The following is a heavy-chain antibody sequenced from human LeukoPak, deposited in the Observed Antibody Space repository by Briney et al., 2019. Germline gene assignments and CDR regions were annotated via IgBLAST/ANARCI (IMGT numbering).Heavy chain of an antibody. Sequence: ASVKVSCKASGGTFSSYAISWVRQAPGQGLEWMGGIIPIFGTANYAQKFQGRVTITADESTSTAYMELSSLRSEDTAVYYCATAPVPYYYDSSGYKFPTYYYYGMDVWGQGTTVTVSS. CDR2: IIPIFGTA. V-gene: IGHV1-69*13. J-gene: IGHJ6*02. CDR3: ATAPVPYYYDSSGYKFPTYYYYGMDV. CDR1: GGTFSSYA. D-gene: IGHD3-22*01.